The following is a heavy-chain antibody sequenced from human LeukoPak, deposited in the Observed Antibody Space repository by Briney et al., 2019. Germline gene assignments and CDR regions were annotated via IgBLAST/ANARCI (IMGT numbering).Heavy chain of an antibody. CDR1: GYTLTELS. D-gene: IGHD5-24*01. Sequence: ASVKVSCKVSGYTLTELSMHWVRQALGKGLEWMGGFDPEDGETIYAQKFQGRVTMTEDTSTDTAYMELSSLRSEDTAVYYCATEYPSEVATIPSARYFDYWGQGTLVTVSS. V-gene: IGHV1-24*01. CDR3: ATEYPSEVATIPSARYFDY. CDR2: FDPEDGET. J-gene: IGHJ4*02.